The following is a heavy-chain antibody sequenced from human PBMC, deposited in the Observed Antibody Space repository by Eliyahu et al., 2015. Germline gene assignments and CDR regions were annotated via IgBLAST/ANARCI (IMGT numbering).Heavy chain of an antibody. CDR3: ARGNYWNYVRSQYFDY. CDR1: GXSIXXSY. D-gene: IGHD1-7*01. V-gene: IGHV4-59*01. CDR2: IYYSGST. Sequence: QVQLQESGPGLVKPSETLSLTCTXXGXSIXXSYWSWIRQPPGKGLXWIGYIYYSGSTNYNPSLKSRVTISVDTSKNQFSLKLSSVTAADTAVYYCARGNYWNYVRSQYFDYWGQGTLVTVSS. J-gene: IGHJ4*02.